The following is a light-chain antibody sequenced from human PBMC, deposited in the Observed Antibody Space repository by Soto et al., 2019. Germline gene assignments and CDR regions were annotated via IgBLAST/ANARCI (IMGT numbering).Light chain of an antibody. CDR3: QSYDGSLSGSV. J-gene: IGLJ1*01. CDR2: GNN. CDR1: SSNIGAGYD. V-gene: IGLV1-40*01. Sequence: QSVLTQPPSVSGAPGQRVTISCTGSSSNIGAGYDVHWYQQFPGTAPKLLIYGNNNRPSGVPDRFSGSKSGTSASLAITGLQSEAEADFYCQSYDGSLSGSVFGTGTKLTVL.